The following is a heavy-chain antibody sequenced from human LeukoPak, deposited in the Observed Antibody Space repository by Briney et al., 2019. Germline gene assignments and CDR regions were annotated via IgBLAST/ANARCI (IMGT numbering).Heavy chain of an antibody. CDR3: AKEIWPTVTTPGRTYFDY. CDR1: GFTFDDYG. CDR2: INWNADST. D-gene: IGHD4-17*01. V-gene: IGHV3-20*04. Sequence: PGGSLRLSCTASGFTFDDYGMSWVRQAPGKGLEWVSGINWNADSTGYADSVKGRFTISRDNSKNTLYLQMNSLRAEDTAVYYCAKEIWPTVTTPGRTYFDYWGQGTLVTVSS. J-gene: IGHJ4*02.